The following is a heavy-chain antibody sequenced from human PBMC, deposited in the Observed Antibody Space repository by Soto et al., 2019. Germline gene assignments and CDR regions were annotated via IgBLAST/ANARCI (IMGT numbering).Heavy chain of an antibody. CDR1: GGTFSSYT. CDR3: AIMVCSGGSCYAP. V-gene: IGHV1-69*02. Sequence: QVQLVQSGAEVKKPGSSVQVSCKASGGTFSSYTISWVRQAPGQGLEWMGRIIPMLGIANYAQKFQGRVTIAADKSTSTAYMELSSLRSEDTAVYYCAIMVCSGGSCYAPWGQGTLVTVSS. J-gene: IGHJ5*02. D-gene: IGHD2-15*01. CDR2: IIPMLGIA.